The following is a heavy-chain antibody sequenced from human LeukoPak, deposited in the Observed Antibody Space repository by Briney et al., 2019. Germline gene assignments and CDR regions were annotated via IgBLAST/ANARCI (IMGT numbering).Heavy chain of an antibody. CDR3: ARGDLYCGGDCYSDY. V-gene: IGHV1-18*04. Sequence: EASVKVSCKASGYTFTGYYMHWVRQDPGQGLEGMGWISAYNGNTNYAQKLQGRVTMTTDTSTSTAYMELRSLRSDDTAVYYCARGDLYCGGDCYSDYWGQGTLVTVSS. J-gene: IGHJ4*02. D-gene: IGHD2-21*02. CDR2: ISAYNGNT. CDR1: GYTFTGYY.